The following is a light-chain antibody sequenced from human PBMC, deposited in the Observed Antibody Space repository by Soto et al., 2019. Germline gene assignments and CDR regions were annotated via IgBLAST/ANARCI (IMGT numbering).Light chain of an antibody. V-gene: IGKV3-20*01. CDR2: GAS. J-gene: IGKJ1*01. CDR1: QSVRSNC. CDR3: QRYDSFRT. Sequence: EIVLTQSPGTLSLSPGERATLSCRASQSVRSNCLAWYQQKPGQAPRLLIYGASNRATGIPDRFSGSGSGTDFTLTITRLEPEDFAMYYCQRYDSFRTFGQGTKVDIK.